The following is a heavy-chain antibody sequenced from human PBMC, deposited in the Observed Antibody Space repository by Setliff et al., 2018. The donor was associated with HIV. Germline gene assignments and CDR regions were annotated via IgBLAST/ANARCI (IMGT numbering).Heavy chain of an antibody. J-gene: IGHJ4*02. CDR2: IKDKADGGTT. V-gene: IGHV3-15*01. D-gene: IGHD6-19*01. CDR1: GFTFGDYA. CDR3: TKGTRYISF. Sequence: PGGSLRLSCTASGFTFGDYAMSWVRQAPGKGLEWVGRIKDKADGGTTDYAAPVKGRFTISSDDSRNTLYLRMNSLKTEDTAVYYCTKGTRYISFWGQGALVTVSS.